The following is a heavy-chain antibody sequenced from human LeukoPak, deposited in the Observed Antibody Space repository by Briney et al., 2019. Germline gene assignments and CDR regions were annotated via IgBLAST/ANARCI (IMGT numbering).Heavy chain of an antibody. CDR3: ARAERYVDSLSSSGGLWEYKFDH. V-gene: IGHV4-59*12. CDR1: SGSISNYY. J-gene: IGHJ4*02. CDR2: IYHSGNT. D-gene: IGHD3-9*01. Sequence: SETLSLTCTVSSGSISNYYWTWIRQSPGKGLEWIGNIYHSGNTYQSPSLKSRATMSVDAYKNEFSLGLTSVTAADTAVYYCARAERYVDSLSSSGGLWEYKFDHWGQGTLVTVSS.